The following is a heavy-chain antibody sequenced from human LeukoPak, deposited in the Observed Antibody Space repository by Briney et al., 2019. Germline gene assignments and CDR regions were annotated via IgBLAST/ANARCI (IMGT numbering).Heavy chain of an antibody. V-gene: IGHV3-30*18. CDR3: AKDRASYASGSLMS. CDR2: ISYDATET. Sequence: GTSLRLSCVASGFTFSTYAMHWVRQAPGRELEWMAAISYDATETYYAGSVKGRFTISRDNSKKTLFLQMNGLTVGETAVYYCAKDRASYASGSLMSWGQGTLVTVSS. D-gene: IGHD3-10*01. J-gene: IGHJ4*02. CDR1: GFTFSTYA.